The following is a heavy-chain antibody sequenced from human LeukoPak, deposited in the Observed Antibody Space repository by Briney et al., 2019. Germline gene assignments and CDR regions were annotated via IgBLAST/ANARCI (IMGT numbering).Heavy chain of an antibody. V-gene: IGHV3-48*01. D-gene: IGHD2-15*01. CDR3: ARESLRYCSGGSCYSGYYMDV. J-gene: IGHJ6*03. CDR2: ISSSSSTI. Sequence: AGGSLRLSCAASGFTFSSYSMNWVRQAPGKGLEWVSYISSSSSTIYYADSVKGRFTISRDNAKNSLYLQMNSLRAEDTAVYYCARESLRYCSGGSCYSGYYMDVWGKGTTVTISS. CDR1: GFTFSSYS.